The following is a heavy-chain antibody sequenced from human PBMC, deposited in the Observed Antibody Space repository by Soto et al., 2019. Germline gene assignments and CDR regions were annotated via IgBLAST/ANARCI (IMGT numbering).Heavy chain of an antibody. J-gene: IGHJ4*02. V-gene: IGHV1-46*01. CDR3: ARVGRGSGWSYYFDY. CDR2: INPSGGST. CDR1: GYTFTSYY. Sequence: QVQLVQSGAEVKKPGASVKVSCKASGYTFTSYYMHWVRQAPGQGLEWMGIINPSGGSTSYAQKFQGRVTMTRDTSTSTVYMELSSLRSEDTAVYYCARVGRGSGWSYYFDYGGQGTLVTVSS. D-gene: IGHD6-19*01.